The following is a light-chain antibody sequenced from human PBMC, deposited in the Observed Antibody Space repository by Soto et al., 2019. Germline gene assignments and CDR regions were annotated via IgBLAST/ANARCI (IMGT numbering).Light chain of an antibody. J-gene: IGKJ4*01. CDR3: QQSYSIPLT. CDR1: QSIRSH. V-gene: IGKV1-39*01. Sequence: DMQINQYPNSLSASVGDRVTLTCRASQSIRSHLNWYQQKPGKAPKLLIYAASTLQSGVPSRFSGSGSGTDFTLTISSLQPEDFVTYYCQQSYSIPLTFGGGTKVDIK. CDR2: AAS.